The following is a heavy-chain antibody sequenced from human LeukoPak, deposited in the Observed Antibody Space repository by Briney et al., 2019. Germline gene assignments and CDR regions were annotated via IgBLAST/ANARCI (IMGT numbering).Heavy chain of an antibody. CDR3: AKGDRNSLYHAFDL. CDR2: ISYDGSNK. J-gene: IGHJ3*01. Sequence: GGSLRLSFAASGFTFLSYVIHWVRQAPGKGLEWVAVISYDGSNKYYADSVKGRFTISRDNSKNTLYLQMNSLRAEDTAVYYCAKGDRNSLYHAFDLWGRGTMVTVSS. V-gene: IGHV3-30*18. D-gene: IGHD6-13*01. CDR1: GFTFLSYV.